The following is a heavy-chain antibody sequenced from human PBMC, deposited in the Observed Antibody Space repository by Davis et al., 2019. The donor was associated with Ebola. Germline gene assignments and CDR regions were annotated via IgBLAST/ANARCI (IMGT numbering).Heavy chain of an antibody. Sequence: GESLKIPCKGSGYIFTDYWIDWVRQMPGKGLEWMGIIYPGDSDIRYSPSFQGQVTISVDRSISTAYLQWSSLKASDTAIYYCARQESQLHRYYFNSWGQGTLVTVSS. CDR1: GYIFTDYW. CDR2: IYPGDSDI. D-gene: IGHD4-23*01. CDR3: ARQESQLHRYYFNS. J-gene: IGHJ4*02. V-gene: IGHV5-51*01.